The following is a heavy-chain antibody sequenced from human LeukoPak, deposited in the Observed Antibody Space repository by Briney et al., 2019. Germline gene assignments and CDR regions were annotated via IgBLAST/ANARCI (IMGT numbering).Heavy chain of an antibody. CDR3: ARDVNYDHTY. D-gene: IGHD1-7*01. CDR2: IYSGVTA. J-gene: IGHJ4*02. CDR1: GYTFSSYA. Sequence: GGSLRLSCTASGYTFSSYAMTWVRQAPGKGLEWVSVIYSGVTAHYADSVKGRFSISRDNSKNTLYLQMNNLRAEDTAVYYCARDVNYDHTYWGQGTLVTVSS. V-gene: IGHV3-66*01.